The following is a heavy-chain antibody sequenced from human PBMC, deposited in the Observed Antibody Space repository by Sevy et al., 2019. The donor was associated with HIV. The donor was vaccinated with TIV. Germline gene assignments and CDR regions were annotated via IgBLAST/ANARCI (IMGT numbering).Heavy chain of an antibody. J-gene: IGHJ4*02. D-gene: IGHD1-20*01. CDR1: GYTLTELS. CDR2: FDQEDGEI. V-gene: IGHV1-24*01. Sequence: ASVKVSCKVSGYTLTELSMHWLRQPPGRGLEWVGGFDQEDGEIVYAQKFQGRVTMTEDTSTHTAYMDLSSLRSEDTAVYYCATGEGNIWNFDYWGQGTVVTVSS. CDR3: ATGEGNIWNFDY.